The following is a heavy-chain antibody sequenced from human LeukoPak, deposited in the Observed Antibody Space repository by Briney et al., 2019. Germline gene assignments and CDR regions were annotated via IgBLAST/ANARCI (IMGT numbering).Heavy chain of an antibody. CDR1: GFTFSSYG. J-gene: IGHJ4*02. D-gene: IGHD6-19*01. CDR2: IRYDGSNK. V-gene: IGHV3-30*02. CDR3: ARETYSSGCFDY. Sequence: GGSLRLSCAASGFTFSSYGMHWVRQAPGKGLEWVAFIRYDGSNKYYADSVKGRFTISRDNSKNTLYLQMNSLRAEDTAVYYCARETYSSGCFDYWGQGTLVTVSS.